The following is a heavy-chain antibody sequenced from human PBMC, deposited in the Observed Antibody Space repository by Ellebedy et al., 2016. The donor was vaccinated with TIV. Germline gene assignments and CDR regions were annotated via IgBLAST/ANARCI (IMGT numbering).Heavy chain of an antibody. J-gene: IGHJ4*02. CDR2: IYSAGNT. Sequence: GESLKISCVVSGFSISSNYMSWVRQAPGKGLEWVSIIYSAGNTYYADSAKGRFTISRDTSKNTLYLQLNSLRGEDTAVYYCARVDLGLAFHYWGRGALVTASS. V-gene: IGHV3-53*01. CDR1: GFSISSNY. D-gene: IGHD1-26*01. CDR3: ARVDLGLAFHY.